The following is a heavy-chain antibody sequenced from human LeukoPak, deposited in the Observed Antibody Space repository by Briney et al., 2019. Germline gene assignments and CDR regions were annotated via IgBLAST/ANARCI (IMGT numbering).Heavy chain of an antibody. V-gene: IGHV4-39*01. J-gene: IGHJ3*02. D-gene: IGHD1-26*01. CDR1: GGSISSSSYY. Sequence: SETLSLTCTVSGGSISSSSYYWGWIRQPPGKGLEWIGSIYYSGSTYYNPSLKSRVTISVDTSKNQFSLKLSSVTAADTAVYYCARQSGGSYYAFDIWGQGTMVTVSS. CDR2: IYYSGST. CDR3: ARQSGGSYYAFDI.